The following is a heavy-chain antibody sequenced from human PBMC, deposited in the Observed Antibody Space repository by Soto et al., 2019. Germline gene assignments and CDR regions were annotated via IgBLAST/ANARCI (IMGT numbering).Heavy chain of an antibody. J-gene: IGHJ5*02. CDR1: GGSFSGYY. CDR3: ARGRNYGRWFDP. D-gene: IGHD1-7*01. V-gene: IGHV4-34*01. CDR2: INHSVST. Sequence: PSEPLSLPCVVYGGSFSGYYWSWLRQPPGKGLEWIGEINHSVSTNYNPSLKSRVTISVDTSKNQFSLKLSSVTAADTAVYYCARGRNYGRWFDPWGQGTLVTVSS.